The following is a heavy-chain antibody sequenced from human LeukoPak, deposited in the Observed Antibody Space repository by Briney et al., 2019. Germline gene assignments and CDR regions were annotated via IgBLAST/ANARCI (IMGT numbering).Heavy chain of an antibody. J-gene: IGHJ6*02. CDR3: ARDSGHYCYGSGSKFYGMDV. CDR1: GGSISSGDYY. CDR2: IYYSGST. D-gene: IGHD3-10*01. V-gene: IGHV4-30-4*01. Sequence: SETLSLTCTVSGGSISSGDYYWSWIRQPPGKGLEWIGYIYYSGSTYYNPSLKSRVTISVDTSKNQFSLKLSSVTAADTAVYYCARDSGHYCYGSGSKFYGMDVWGQGTTVTVSS.